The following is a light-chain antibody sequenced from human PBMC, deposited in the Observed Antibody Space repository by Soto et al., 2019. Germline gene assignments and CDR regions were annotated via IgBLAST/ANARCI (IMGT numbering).Light chain of an antibody. J-gene: IGLJ1*01. Sequence: QSVLTQPASVSGSPGQSITISCTGTSSDVGGYNYVSWYQQHPGQAPKLMIYEVTNRPSGVSNRFSGSRSGNTASLTISGPQPEDEADYYCASYTSSSTRVFGSGTKVTVL. V-gene: IGLV2-14*01. CDR1: SSDVGGYNY. CDR2: EVT. CDR3: ASYTSSSTRV.